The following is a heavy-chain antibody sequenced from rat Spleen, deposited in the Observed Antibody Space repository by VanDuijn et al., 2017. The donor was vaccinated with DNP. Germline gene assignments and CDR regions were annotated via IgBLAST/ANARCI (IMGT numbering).Heavy chain of an antibody. D-gene: IGHD1-3*01. J-gene: IGHJ3*01. Sequence: EVQLVESGGGPVQPGRSLKLSCVASGFIFSNFWMTWVRQAPTKGLEWVAFISTRGDDTYYRDSVKGRFIISRDNAESTLYLQMDSLRSEDTATYYCASLWTLTYWGQGTLVTVSS. CDR2: ISTRGDDT. CDR1: GFIFSNFW. CDR3: ASLWTLTY. V-gene: IGHV5-25*01.